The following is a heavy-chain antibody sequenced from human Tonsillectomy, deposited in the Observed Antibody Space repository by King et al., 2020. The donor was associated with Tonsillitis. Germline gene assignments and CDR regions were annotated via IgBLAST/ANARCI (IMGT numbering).Heavy chain of an antibody. CDR1: GYSFTSYW. CDR2: NYPGDSET. J-gene: IGHJ3*02. CDR3: ARVAPGLGYCSGGSCLDAFDI. Sequence: QLVQSGAEVKKPGESLKISCKGSGYSFTSYWIGGVRQMPGKGLEWMGINYPGDSETRYRPSFQGQVTISFDKSISTAYLQWSSLKASDTAMYYCARVAPGLGYCSGGSCLDAFDIWGQGTMVTVSS. D-gene: IGHD2-15*01. V-gene: IGHV5-51*01.